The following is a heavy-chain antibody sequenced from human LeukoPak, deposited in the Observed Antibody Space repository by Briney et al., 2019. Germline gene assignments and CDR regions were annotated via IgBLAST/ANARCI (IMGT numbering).Heavy chain of an antibody. V-gene: IGHV1-24*01. CDR3: ARVIGGYDAFDI. D-gene: IGHD5-12*01. J-gene: IGHJ3*02. CDR1: GYTLTELS. Sequence: ASVKVSCKASGYTLTELSMHWVRQAPGKGLEWMGGFDPEDGETIYAQKFQGRVTMTEDTSTDTAYMELSSLRSEDTAVYYCARVIGGYDAFDIWGQGTMVTVSS. CDR2: FDPEDGET.